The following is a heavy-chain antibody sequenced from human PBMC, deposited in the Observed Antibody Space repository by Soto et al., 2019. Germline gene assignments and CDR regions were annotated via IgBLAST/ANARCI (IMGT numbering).Heavy chain of an antibody. Sequence: DVQLLESGGGLVQPGKSLKLSCAASGFPFDSYTMSWVRQAPGKGLEWVSLIGGSGGGTNYADSVRGRFTTTRVNSKNTLYLQMRSLRPEDTAMYYCVNTRGLIDYWGQGALVTVSS. D-gene: IGHD1-1*01. CDR2: IGGSGGGT. J-gene: IGHJ4*02. CDR3: VNTRGLIDY. CDR1: GFPFDSYT. V-gene: IGHV3-23*01.